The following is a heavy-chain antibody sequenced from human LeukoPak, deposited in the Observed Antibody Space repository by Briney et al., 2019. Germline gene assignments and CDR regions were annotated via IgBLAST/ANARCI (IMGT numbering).Heavy chain of an antibody. V-gene: IGHV3-33*06. CDR3: VKCGSTSCYGGADY. Sequence: GRSLRLSCAASGFTFSSYGMHWVRQAPGKGLEWVAVIWYDGSNKYYADSVKGRFTISRDNSKNTLYLQMSSLRAEDTAVYYCVKCGSTSCYGGADYWGQGTLVTVSS. CDR1: GFTFSSYG. D-gene: IGHD2-2*01. CDR2: IWYDGSNK. J-gene: IGHJ4*02.